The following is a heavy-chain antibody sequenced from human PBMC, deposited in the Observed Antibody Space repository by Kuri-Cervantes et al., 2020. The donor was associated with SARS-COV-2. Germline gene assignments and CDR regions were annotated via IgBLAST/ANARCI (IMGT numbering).Heavy chain of an antibody. Sequence: SLKISCAASGFTFSSYDMHWVRQAPGKGLEWVSGISWNSGSIGYADSVKGRFTISRDDAKNSLYLQMNSLRAEDTALYYCAKANYGSGIYYFDYWGQGTLVTVSS. CDR1: GFTFSSYD. V-gene: IGHV3-9*01. CDR3: AKANYGSGIYYFDY. D-gene: IGHD3-10*01. CDR2: ISWNSGSI. J-gene: IGHJ4*02.